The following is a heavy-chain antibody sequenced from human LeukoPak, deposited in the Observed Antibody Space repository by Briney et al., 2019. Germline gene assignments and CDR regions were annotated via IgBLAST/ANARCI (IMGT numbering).Heavy chain of an antibody. CDR3: ARDSRRDIVVVVAAKGAFDI. D-gene: IGHD2-15*01. Sequence: GGSLRLSCAASGFTFSSYAMSWVRQAPGKGLEWVSGISGSGGYTYYADSVKGRFTISRDNSKNTLYLQMNSLRAEDTAVYYCARDSRRDIVVVVAAKGAFDIWGQGTMVTVSS. CDR1: GFTFSSYA. J-gene: IGHJ3*02. CDR2: ISGSGGYT. V-gene: IGHV3-23*01.